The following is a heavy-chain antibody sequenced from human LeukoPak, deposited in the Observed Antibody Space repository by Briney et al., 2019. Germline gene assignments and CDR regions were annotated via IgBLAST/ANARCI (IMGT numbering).Heavy chain of an antibody. Sequence: GGSLRLACAGSGFTFSGTWLNWVRQAPGQGLEWVARINIKTDGATTTYGAPGTGRFTISRDDSKSTLYLDMNSLKTEDTAVYYCTTEFWYSFNNWGQGTLVTVSS. CDR1: GFTFSGTW. CDR2: INIKTDGATT. V-gene: IGHV3-15*01. D-gene: IGHD3-3*01. J-gene: IGHJ4*02. CDR3: TTEFWYSFNN.